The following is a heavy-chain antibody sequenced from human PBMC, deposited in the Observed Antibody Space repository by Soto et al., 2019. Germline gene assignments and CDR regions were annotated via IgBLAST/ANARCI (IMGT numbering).Heavy chain of an antibody. D-gene: IGHD6-19*01. CDR3: ARVPNFPGYSSGWYYYYGMDV. CDR1: GTSISSNSSS. CDR2: IYYSGST. Sequence: SDTLSLTCTIYGTSISSNSSSWGLIRQPPGYGLEWIGSIYYSGSTYYNPSLKSRVTISVDTSKNQFSLKLSSVTAADTAVYYCARVPNFPGYSSGWYYYYGMDVWGQGTTVT. J-gene: IGHJ6*02. V-gene: IGHV4-39*01.